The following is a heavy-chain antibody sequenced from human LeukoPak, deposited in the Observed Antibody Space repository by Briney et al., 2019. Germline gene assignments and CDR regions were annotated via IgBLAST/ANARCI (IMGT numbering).Heavy chain of an antibody. Sequence: GGSLRLSCAASGFTFSSCWVSWVRQAPGKGLVWGANITQDGSEKSYVDSVKGRFNISRDNDKNSLYLKMNRLRAEDTAVYYCARDPKDIYQTYFDYWGQGTLVTVSS. CDR1: GFTFSSCW. J-gene: IGHJ4*02. D-gene: IGHD2-15*01. CDR2: ITQDGSEK. CDR3: ARDPKDIYQTYFDY. V-gene: IGHV3-7*01.